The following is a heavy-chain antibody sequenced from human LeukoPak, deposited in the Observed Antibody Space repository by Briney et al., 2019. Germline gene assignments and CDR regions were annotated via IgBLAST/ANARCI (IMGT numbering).Heavy chain of an antibody. CDR1: GFTFSRYW. Sequence: GGSLRLSCAASGFTFSRYWISWVRQAPGKGLEWVANIKQDGSEKSYVDSVKGRFTISRDNARNSLYMEMNDLIAEDTAFYYCARGENGSFDHWGQGTLVIVSS. CDR3: ARGENGSFDH. D-gene: IGHD3-10*01. J-gene: IGHJ4*02. CDR2: IKQDGSEK. V-gene: IGHV3-7*03.